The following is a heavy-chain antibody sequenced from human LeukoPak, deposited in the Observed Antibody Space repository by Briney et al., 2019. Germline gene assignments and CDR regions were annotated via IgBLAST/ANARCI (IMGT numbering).Heavy chain of an antibody. D-gene: IGHD3-22*01. Sequence: GGSLRLSCAASGFTFSSYWMSWVRQAPGKGLEWVANIKQDGSEKYYVDSVKGRFTISRDSAKNSLYLQMNSLRAEDTAVYYCASSEYYDSSGYFYWGQGTLVTVSS. CDR3: ASSEYYDSSGYFY. V-gene: IGHV3-7*01. CDR2: IKQDGSEK. CDR1: GFTFSSYW. J-gene: IGHJ4*02.